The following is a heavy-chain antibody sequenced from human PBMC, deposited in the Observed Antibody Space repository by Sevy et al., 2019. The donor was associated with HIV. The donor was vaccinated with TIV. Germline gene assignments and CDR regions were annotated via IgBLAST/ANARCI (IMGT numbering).Heavy chain of an antibody. D-gene: IGHD6-13*01. CDR2: IHYSGST. J-gene: IGHJ4*02. CDR1: GSSINSGGYY. CDR3: AGETEPGTIH. V-gene: IGHV4-31*03. Sequence: SETLSLTCTVSGSSINSGGYYWNWIRHHPGKGLEWIGYIHYSGSTYYNMSLKSRITISLDTSKNQFSLKVTSVTAADTALYYCAGETEPGTIHWGQGALVTVSS.